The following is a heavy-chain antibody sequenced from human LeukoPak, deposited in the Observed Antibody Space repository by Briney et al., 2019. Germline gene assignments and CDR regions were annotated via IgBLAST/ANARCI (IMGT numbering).Heavy chain of an antibody. V-gene: IGHV1-46*01. CDR1: GYTFTSCY. CDR3: ARVRLRWLPIDY. Sequence: ASVKVSCKASGYTFTSCYMHWVRQAPGQGLEWMGIINPSGGSTSYAQKFQGRVTMTRDTSTSTVYMELRSLRSDDTAVYYCARVRLRWLPIDYWGQGTLVTVSS. J-gene: IGHJ4*02. CDR2: INPSGGST. D-gene: IGHD4-23*01.